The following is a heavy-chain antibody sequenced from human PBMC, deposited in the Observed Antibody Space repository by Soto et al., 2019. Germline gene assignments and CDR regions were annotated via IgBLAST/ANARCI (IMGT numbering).Heavy chain of an antibody. CDR1: GGSISSGGYS. V-gene: IGHV4-30-2*01. D-gene: IGHD5-12*01. Sequence: QLQLQESGSGLVKPSQTLSLTCAVSGGSISSGGYSWSWIRQPPGKGLEWIGYIYHSGSTYYNPSLKARVTRAVDRSKNQFSLKLSSVTAADTAVYYCAAGGGLPRYYWGQGTLVPVSS. CDR2: IYHSGST. J-gene: IGHJ4*02. CDR3: AAGGGLPRYY.